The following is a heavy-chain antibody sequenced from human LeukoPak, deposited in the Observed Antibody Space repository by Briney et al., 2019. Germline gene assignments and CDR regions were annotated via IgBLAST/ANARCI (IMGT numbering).Heavy chain of an antibody. CDR2: ISGRGGGT. J-gene: IGHJ5*02. D-gene: IGHD3-9*01. CDR3: AKATPYYDTLTGYSTPYNWFDP. CDR1: GFTFGNYA. V-gene: IGHV3-23*01. Sequence: GSLRLSCAASGFTFGNYAMYWVRQAPGKGLEWVSGISGRGGGTYFADSVKGRFTISRDNSKNTLYMQMNSLRGDDTAVYYCAKATPYYDTLTGYSTPYNWFDPWGQGTLVTVSS.